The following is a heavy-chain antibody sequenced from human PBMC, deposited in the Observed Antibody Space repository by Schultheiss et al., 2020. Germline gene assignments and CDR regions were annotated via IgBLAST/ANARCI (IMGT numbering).Heavy chain of an antibody. V-gene: IGHV4-61*01. CDR1: GGSISSGSYY. CDR2: IYYSGST. Sequence: SETLSLTCTVSGGSISSGSYYWSWIRQPPGKGLEWIGYIYYSGSTNYNPSLKSRVTISVDTSKNQFSLKLSSVTAADTAVYYCARVGGDDFWSGYYRPYYYYGMDVWGPGTTVNGYS. CDR3: ARVGGDDFWSGYYRPYYYYGMDV. D-gene: IGHD3-3*01. J-gene: IGHJ6*02.